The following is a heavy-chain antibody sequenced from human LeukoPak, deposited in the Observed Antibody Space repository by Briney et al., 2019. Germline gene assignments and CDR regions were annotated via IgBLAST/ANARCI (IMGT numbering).Heavy chain of an antibody. V-gene: IGHV4-59*01. CDR3: ARLVAAAGVLGVWSRDYFDY. CDR1: GGSLSGYY. CDR2: IYYSGST. J-gene: IGHJ4*02. Sequence: PSETLSLTCAVYGGSLSGYYWNWIRQTPGKGLEWIGYIYYSGSTNYNPSLKSRVTISVDTSKNQFSLKLSSVTAADTAVYYCARLVAAAGVLGVWSRDYFDYWGQGTLVTVSS. D-gene: IGHD6-13*01.